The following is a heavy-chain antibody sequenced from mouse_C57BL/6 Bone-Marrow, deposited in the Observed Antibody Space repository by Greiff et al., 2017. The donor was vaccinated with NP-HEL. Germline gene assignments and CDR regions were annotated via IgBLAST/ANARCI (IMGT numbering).Heavy chain of an antibody. CDR3: ARGSTMVTTDYYAMDY. V-gene: IGHV5-12*01. CDR2: ISNGGGST. CDR1: GFTFSDYY. Sequence: DVMLVESGGGLVQPGGSLKLSCAASGFTFSDYYMYWVRQTPEKRLEWVAYISNGGGSTYYPDTVKGRFTISRDNAKNTLYLQMSRLKSEDTAMYYCARGSTMVTTDYYAMDYWGQGTSVTVSS. D-gene: IGHD2-2*01. J-gene: IGHJ4*01.